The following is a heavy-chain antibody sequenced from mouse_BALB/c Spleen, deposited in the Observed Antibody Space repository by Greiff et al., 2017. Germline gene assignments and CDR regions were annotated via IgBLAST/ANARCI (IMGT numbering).Heavy chain of an antibody. CDR2: ISYSGST. J-gene: IGHJ3*01. V-gene: IGHV3-8*02. Sequence: EVKLVESGPSLVKPSQTLSLTCSVTGDSITSGYWNWIRKFPGNKLEYMGYISYSGSTYYNPSLKSRISITRDTSKNQYYLQLNSVTTEDTATYYCASPHYGNTWFAYWGQGTLVTVSA. D-gene: IGHD2-1*01. CDR3: ASPHYGNTWFAY. CDR1: GDSITSGY.